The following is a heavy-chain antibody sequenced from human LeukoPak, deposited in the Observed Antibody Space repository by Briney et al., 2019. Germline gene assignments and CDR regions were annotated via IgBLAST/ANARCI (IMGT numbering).Heavy chain of an antibody. Sequence: PGGSLRLSCAASGFRFSTYWMTWVRQAPGKGLEWVANIKPDGGEKYYVDSVKGRFTISRDNAKNSVYLQMSTLRDEDTAVYYCARDFCSGGSCHGWFDPWGQGTLVTVSS. V-gene: IGHV3-7*01. J-gene: IGHJ5*02. D-gene: IGHD2-15*01. CDR1: GFRFSTYW. CDR2: IKPDGGEK. CDR3: ARDFCSGGSCHGWFDP.